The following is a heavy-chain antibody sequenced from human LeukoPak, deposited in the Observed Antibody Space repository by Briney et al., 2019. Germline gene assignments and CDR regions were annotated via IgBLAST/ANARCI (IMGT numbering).Heavy chain of an antibody. D-gene: IGHD2-2*01. CDR2: INPNSGGT. CDR3: ARESPNCSSTSCLIDY. Sequence: TSVKVSCKASGYTFTGYYMPWVRQAPGQGLEWMGWINPNSGGTNYAQKFQGRVTMTRDTSISTAYMELSRLRSDDTAVYYCARESPNCSSTSCLIDYWGQGTLVTVSS. CDR1: GYTFTGYY. V-gene: IGHV1-2*02. J-gene: IGHJ4*02.